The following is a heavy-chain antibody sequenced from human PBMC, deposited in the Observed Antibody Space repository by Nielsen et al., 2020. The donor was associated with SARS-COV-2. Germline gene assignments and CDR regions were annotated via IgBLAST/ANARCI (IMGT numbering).Heavy chain of an antibody. Sequence: GESLKISCAASGFTFSSYGMHWVRQAPGKGLEWVASLWYDGSNEYYGESLKGRVTISRDTPNNMLYLQMKSMRDEDTAVYYCTSDTMVRGVIMDPTLDYWGQGTLVTVSS. V-gene: IGHV3-33*01. CDR1: GFTFSSYG. CDR3: TSDTMVRGVIMDPTLDY. CDR2: LWYDGSNE. J-gene: IGHJ4*02. D-gene: IGHD3-10*01.